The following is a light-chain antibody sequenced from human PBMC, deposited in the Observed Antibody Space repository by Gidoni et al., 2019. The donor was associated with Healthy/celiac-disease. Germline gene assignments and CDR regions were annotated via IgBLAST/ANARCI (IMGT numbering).Light chain of an antibody. J-gene: IGKJ3*01. V-gene: IGKV3-11*01. Sequence: IVFTQSPAPLSLSPGERATLSCRASQSVSSYLAWYQQKPGQAPRLLIYDASNRATGIPARFSGSGSGTDFTLTISSLEPEDCAVYYCQKSSNWPGTFGPGTKVDIK. CDR1: QSVSSY. CDR3: QKSSNWPGT. CDR2: DAS.